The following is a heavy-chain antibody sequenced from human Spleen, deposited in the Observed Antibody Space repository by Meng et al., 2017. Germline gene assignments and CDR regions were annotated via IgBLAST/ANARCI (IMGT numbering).Heavy chain of an antibody. V-gene: IGHV3-7*01. CDR2: IKQDGSEK. D-gene: IGHD2-15*01. CDR1: GFSFSGYW. J-gene: IGHJ4*02. CDR3: ARGPLFAYCSGTICHSYYFDY. Sequence: GESLKISCAVSGFSFSGYWMSWVRQAPGKGLEWVANIKQDGSEKYYVDSVKGRFTISRDNAKNSLFLQMNSLRAEDTAVYYCARGPLFAYCSGTICHSYYFDYWGQGTLVTVSS.